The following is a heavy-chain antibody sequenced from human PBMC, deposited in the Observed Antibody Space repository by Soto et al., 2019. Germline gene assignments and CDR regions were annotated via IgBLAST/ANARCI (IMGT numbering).Heavy chain of an antibody. V-gene: IGHV4-4*07. CDR1: GGSINSYY. D-gene: IGHD4-4*01. Sequence: SETLSLTCVVSGGSINSYYWIWIRQPAGKGLEWIGRVYTTWNTNYNPSLKSRVTMSVDTSKDQFSLKLSSVTAADTAMYFCARIDYSRQLAPYYYGMDAWGQGTTVTVSS. CDR2: VYTTWNT. J-gene: IGHJ6*02. CDR3: ARIDYSRQLAPYYYGMDA.